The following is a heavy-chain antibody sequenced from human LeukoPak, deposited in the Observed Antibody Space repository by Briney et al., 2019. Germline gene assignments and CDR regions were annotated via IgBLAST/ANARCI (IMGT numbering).Heavy chain of an antibody. CDR3: ARDRGSGYYSD. CDR1: GFTFSSYE. J-gene: IGHJ4*02. V-gene: IGHV3-30*04. Sequence: GGSLRLSCAASGFTFSSYEMNWVRQAPGKGLEWVAVISYDGSNKYYADSVKGRFTISRDNSKNTLYVQMNSLRAEDTAVYYCARDRGSGYYSDWGQGTLVTVSS. D-gene: IGHD3-22*01. CDR2: ISYDGSNK.